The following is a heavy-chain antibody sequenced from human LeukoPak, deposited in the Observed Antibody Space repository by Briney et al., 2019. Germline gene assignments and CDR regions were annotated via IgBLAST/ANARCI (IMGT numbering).Heavy chain of an antibody. CDR2: MNPNSGNT. CDR3: ARALSWTTDSYYYMDV. Sequence: GASVKVSCKASGYTFTSYDINWVRQATGQGLEWMGWMNPNSGNTGYAQKFQGRVTMTKNTSITTAYMELNSLRSEDTAVYYCARALSWTTDSYYYMDVWGEGTTVTVSS. J-gene: IGHJ6*03. CDR1: GYTFTSYD. V-gene: IGHV1-8*01. D-gene: IGHD3/OR15-3a*01.